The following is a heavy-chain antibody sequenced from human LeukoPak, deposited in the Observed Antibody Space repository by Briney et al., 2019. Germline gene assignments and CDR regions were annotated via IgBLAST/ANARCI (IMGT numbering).Heavy chain of an antibody. D-gene: IGHD1-1*01. CDR2: TYYRSKWYS. CDR1: GDSVSSNSAG. Sequence: SQTLSLTRAISGDSVSSNSAGWNWIRQSPSRGLEWLGRTYYRSKWYSDYGVSVKSRININPDTSKNQFSLQLNSVTPEDTAVYYCARGPTGSYWYFDLWGRGTLVTVSS. J-gene: IGHJ2*01. V-gene: IGHV6-1*01. CDR3: ARGPTGSYWYFDL.